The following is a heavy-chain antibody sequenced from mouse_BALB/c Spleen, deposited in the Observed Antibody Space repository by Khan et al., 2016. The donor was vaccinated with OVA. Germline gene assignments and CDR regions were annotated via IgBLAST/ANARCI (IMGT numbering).Heavy chain of an antibody. CDR3: TRRGTARATLWFAY. CDR2: INPSNGGT. Sequence: QVQLKESGAELVKPGASVKLSCKATGYTFSSYYMYWLKQRPGQGLEWIGEINPSNGGTNFNEKFKSKATLTVDKSSSTAYIQLSSLTSEDSAVFYWTRRGTARATLWFAYWGQGTLVTVSA. CDR1: GYTFSSYY. V-gene: IGHV1S81*02. J-gene: IGHJ3*01. D-gene: IGHD3-2*01.